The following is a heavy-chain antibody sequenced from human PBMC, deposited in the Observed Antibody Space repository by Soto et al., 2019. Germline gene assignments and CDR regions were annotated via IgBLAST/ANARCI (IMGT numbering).Heavy chain of an antibody. Sequence: SETLSLTCTVSGGSISSYYWSWIRQPPGKGLEWIGYIYYSGSTNYNPSLKSRVTVSVDTAKNQFSLKLSSVTAADTAVYYCARDRRRYYGSGSSYYYYGMDVWGQGTTVTVSS. D-gene: IGHD3-10*01. V-gene: IGHV4-59*01. CDR3: ARDRRRYYGSGSSYYYYGMDV. CDR1: GGSISSYY. CDR2: IYYSGST. J-gene: IGHJ6*02.